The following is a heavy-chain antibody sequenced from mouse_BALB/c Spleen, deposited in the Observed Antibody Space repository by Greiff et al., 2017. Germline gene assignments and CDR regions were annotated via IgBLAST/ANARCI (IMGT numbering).Heavy chain of an antibody. CDR1: GYAFTSYN. CDR3: ARRGYGYDGAMDY. J-gene: IGHJ4*01. V-gene: IGHV1S135*01. Sequence: QLQESGPELVKPGASVKVSCKASGYAFTSYNMYWVKQSHGKSLEWIGYIDPYNGGTSYNQKFKGKATLTVDKSSSTAYMHLNSLTSEDSAVYYCARRGYGYDGAMDYWGQGTSVTVSS. D-gene: IGHD2-2*01. CDR2: IDPYNGGT.